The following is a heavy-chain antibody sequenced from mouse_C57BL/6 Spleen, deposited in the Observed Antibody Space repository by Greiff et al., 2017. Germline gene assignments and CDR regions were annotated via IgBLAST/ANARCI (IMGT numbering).Heavy chain of an antibody. J-gene: IGHJ1*03. CDR3: AVEGDYYGSSSFYFDV. Sequence: QVQLKQPGTELVKPGASVKLSCKASGYTFTSYWMHWVKQRPGQGLEWIGNINPSNGGTNYNEKFKSKATLTVDKSSSTAYMQLSSLTSEDSAVYYCAVEGDYYGSSSFYFDVWGTGTTVTVSS. CDR1: GYTFTSYW. V-gene: IGHV1-53*01. D-gene: IGHD1-1*01. CDR2: INPSNGGT.